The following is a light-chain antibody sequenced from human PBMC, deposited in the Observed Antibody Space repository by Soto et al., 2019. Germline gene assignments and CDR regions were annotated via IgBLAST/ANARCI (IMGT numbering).Light chain of an antibody. Sequence: QSALTQPPSASGTPGQRVTISCSTSSSNLGDNTVNWYQQVPGTAPKLLIYDYDQRPSGVPDRFSGSKSGTSASLAISGLQSEDEADYYCAAWDASLDGYVFGTGTKVPVL. CDR2: DYD. CDR3: AAWDASLDGYV. J-gene: IGLJ1*01. CDR1: SSNLGDNT. V-gene: IGLV1-44*01.